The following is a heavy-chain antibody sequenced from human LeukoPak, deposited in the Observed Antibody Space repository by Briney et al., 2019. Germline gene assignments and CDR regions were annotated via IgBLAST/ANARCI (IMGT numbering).Heavy chain of an antibody. CDR1: GGTLSSYA. CDR3: ARGHIVVVPAAIRYYYYGMDV. J-gene: IGHJ6*02. V-gene: IGHV1-69*01. CDR2: IIPIFGTA. D-gene: IGHD2-2*02. Sequence: PVASVKVSCKASGGTLSSYAISWVRQAPGQGLEWMGGIIPIFGTANYAQKFQGRVTITADESTSTAYMELSSLRSEDTAVYYCARGHIVVVPAAIRYYYYGMDVWGQGTTVTVSS.